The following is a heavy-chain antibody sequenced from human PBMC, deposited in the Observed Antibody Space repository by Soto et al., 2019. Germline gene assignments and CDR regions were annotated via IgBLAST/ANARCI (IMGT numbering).Heavy chain of an antibody. Sequence: RLSCAASGFTFADYAMHWVRQAPGKGLEWVSGISWNSGSIGYADSVKGRFTISRDNAKNSLYLQMNSLRAEDTALYYCAKDMFVVVVAAAFDYWGQGTLVTVSS. CDR3: AKDMFVVVVAAAFDY. CDR2: ISWNSGSI. V-gene: IGHV3-9*01. D-gene: IGHD2-15*01. CDR1: GFTFADYA. J-gene: IGHJ4*02.